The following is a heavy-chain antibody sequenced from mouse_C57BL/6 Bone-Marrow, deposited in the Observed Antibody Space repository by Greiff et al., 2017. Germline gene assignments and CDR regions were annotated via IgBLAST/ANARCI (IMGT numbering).Heavy chain of an antibody. Sequence: QVHVKQSGAELARPGASVKLSCKASGYTFTSYGISWVKQRTGQGLEWIGEIYPRSGNTYYNEKFKGKATLTADKSSSTAYMELRSLTSEDSAVYFCARRPYYYGRSYWFAYWGQGTLVTVSA. CDR2: IYPRSGNT. D-gene: IGHD1-1*01. V-gene: IGHV1-81*01. CDR1: GYTFTSYG. CDR3: ARRPYYYGRSYWFAY. J-gene: IGHJ3*01.